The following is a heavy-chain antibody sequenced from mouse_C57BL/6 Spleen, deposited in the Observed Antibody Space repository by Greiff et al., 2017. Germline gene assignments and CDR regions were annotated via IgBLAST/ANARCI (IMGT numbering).Heavy chain of an antibody. D-gene: IGHD2-5*01. J-gene: IGHJ4*01. CDR1: GFTFSDYY. V-gene: IGHV5-12*01. CDR2: ISNGGGST. Sequence: DVHLVESGGGLVQPGGSLKLSCAASGFTFSDYYMYWVRQTPEKRLEWVAYISNGGGSTYYPDTVKGRFTISRDNAKNTLYLQMCRLKSEDTAMYYCARRASYYSNYDYAMDYWGQGTSVTVSS. CDR3: ARRASYYSNYDYAMDY.